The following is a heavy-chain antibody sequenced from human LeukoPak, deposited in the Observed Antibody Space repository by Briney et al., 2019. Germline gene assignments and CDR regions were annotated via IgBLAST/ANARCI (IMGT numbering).Heavy chain of an antibody. CDR2: IYYSGST. J-gene: IGHJ4*02. Sequence: SETLSLTCTVSGGSISSSSYYWGWIRQPPGKGLEWIGSIYYSGSTNYNPSLKSRVTISVDTSKSQFSLKLSSVTAADTAVYYCARAVMGIAAALDYWGQGTLVTVSS. CDR3: ARAVMGIAAALDY. CDR1: GGSISSSSYY. D-gene: IGHD6-13*01. V-gene: IGHV4-39*07.